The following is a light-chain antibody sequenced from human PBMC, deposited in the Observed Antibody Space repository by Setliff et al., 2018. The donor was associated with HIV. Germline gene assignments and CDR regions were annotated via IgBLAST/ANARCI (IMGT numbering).Light chain of an antibody. CDR3: CSYAGTYTYI. J-gene: IGLJ1*01. CDR1: SSDVGAYNY. Sequence: QSVLAQPRSVSGSPGQSVTLSCTGSSSDVGAYNYVSWYQQYPGKAPKLIIYDVSKRPSGVPARFSGSKSGDTASLTISGLQSEDEADYYCCSYAGTYTYIFGSGTKVTVL. CDR2: DVS. V-gene: IGLV2-11*01.